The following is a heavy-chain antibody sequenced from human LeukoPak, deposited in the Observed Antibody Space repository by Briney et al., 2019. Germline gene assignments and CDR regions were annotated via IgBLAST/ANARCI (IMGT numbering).Heavy chain of an antibody. CDR2: IYYSGST. CDR3: ARAMVRGVCLDY. J-gene: IGHJ4*02. CDR1: GGSISSGDYY. D-gene: IGHD3-10*01. V-gene: IGHV4-30-4*08. Sequence: SETLSLTCTVSGGSISSGDYYWSWIRQPPGKGLEWIGYIYYSGSTYYNPSLKSRVTISVDTSKNQFSLKLSSVTAADTAVYYCARAMVRGVCLDYWGQGTLVTVSS.